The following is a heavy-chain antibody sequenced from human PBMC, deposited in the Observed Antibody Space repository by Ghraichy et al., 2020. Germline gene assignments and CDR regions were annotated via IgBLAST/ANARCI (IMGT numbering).Heavy chain of an antibody. Sequence: GGSLRLSCAASGFTFSDYYMSWIRQAPGKGLEWVSYISSSSSYTNYADSVKGRFTITRDTAKNSLYLQMTSLRAEDTAVYYWARVKQWLDAFDIWGQGTMVTVSS. J-gene: IGHJ3*02. CDR2: ISSSSSYT. CDR3: ARVKQWLDAFDI. CDR1: GFTFSDYY. D-gene: IGHD6-19*01. V-gene: IGHV3-11*06.